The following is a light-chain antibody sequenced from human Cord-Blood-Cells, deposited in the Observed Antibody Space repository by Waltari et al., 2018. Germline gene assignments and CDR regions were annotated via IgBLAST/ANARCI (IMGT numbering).Light chain of an antibody. J-gene: IGKJ2*01. Sequence: QMTQSPSSLPASVGDSVTITCRASQSISSYLNWYQQKPGKAPKPLIYAASSLQSGVPSRFSGSGSGTDFTLTISSLQPEDFATYYCQQSYSTPYTFGQGTKLEIK. CDR2: AAS. CDR3: QQSYSTPYT. V-gene: IGKV1-39*01. CDR1: QSISSY.